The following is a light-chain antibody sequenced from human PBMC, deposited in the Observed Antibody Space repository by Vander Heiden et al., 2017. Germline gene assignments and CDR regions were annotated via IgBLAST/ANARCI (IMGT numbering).Light chain of an antibody. Sequence: EVGITQAPATLFVSPGERATLSCRASQSVGSNLLWYQRKPGQAPRLLISSASTRVTGIPARFSGSGSGTEFTLTISSLQSEDFAVYYCQQYNNWPWTFGQGTKVEIK. J-gene: IGKJ1*01. V-gene: IGKV3-15*01. CDR3: QQYNNWPWT. CDR1: QSVGSN. CDR2: SAS.